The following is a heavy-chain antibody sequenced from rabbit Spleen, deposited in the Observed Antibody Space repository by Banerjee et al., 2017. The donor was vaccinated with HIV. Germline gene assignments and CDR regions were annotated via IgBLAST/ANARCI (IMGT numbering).Heavy chain of an antibody. V-gene: IGHV1S40*01. J-gene: IGHJ4*01. D-gene: IGHD1-1*01. Sequence: QSLEESGGSLVQPEGSLTLTCKASGFSFSDNYYMCWVRQAPGKGLEWIAWIHGGSSGSTYYASWAKGRFTISKTSSTTVTLQMSSLTAADTATYFCARYVNTGIGGYAFNLWGQGTLVTVS. CDR3: ARYVNTGIGGYAFNL. CDR1: GFSFSDNYY. CDR2: IHGGSSGST.